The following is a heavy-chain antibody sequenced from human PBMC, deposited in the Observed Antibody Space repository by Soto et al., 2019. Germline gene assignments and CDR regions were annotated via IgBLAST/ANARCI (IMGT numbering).Heavy chain of an antibody. CDR3: TTWLTAHFDY. Sequence: GGSLRLSCAASGFTFSSYTLNWVRRAQGKGLEWVAASSDRRTGNTHYSDSVRGRFTLSRDYSRNILFLQMDSLRADDTALYYCTTWLTAHFDYWGRGTQVTVSS. CDR2: SSDRRTGNT. V-gene: IGHV3-23*01. D-gene: IGHD2-21*02. J-gene: IGHJ4*02. CDR1: GFTFSSYT.